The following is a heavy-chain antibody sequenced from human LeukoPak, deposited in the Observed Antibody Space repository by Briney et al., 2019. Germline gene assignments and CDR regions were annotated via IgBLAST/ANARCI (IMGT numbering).Heavy chain of an antibody. Sequence: GESLKISCKGSGYSFTSYWIGWVRQMPGKGLEWMGIIYRGDSDTRYSPSFQGQVTISADKSISTAYLQWSSLKASDTAMYYCARRPGYCSGGSCYFLHGMDVWGQGTTVTVSS. CDR2: IYRGDSDT. J-gene: IGHJ6*02. CDR1: GYSFTSYW. CDR3: ARRPGYCSGGSCYFLHGMDV. V-gene: IGHV5-51*01. D-gene: IGHD2-15*01.